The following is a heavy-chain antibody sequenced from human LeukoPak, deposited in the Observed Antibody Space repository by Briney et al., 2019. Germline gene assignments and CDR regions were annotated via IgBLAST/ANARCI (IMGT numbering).Heavy chain of an antibody. J-gene: IGHJ4*02. CDR1: GGSLSGYY. V-gene: IGHV4-34*01. CDR3: ARHRLPGKVVGATQPFDY. CDR2: ISHSGST. D-gene: IGHD1-26*01. Sequence: SETLSLTCAVYGGSLSGYYWSWIRQPPGKGLEWIGEISHSGSTNYNPSLKSRVTISVDTSKNQFSLKLSSVTAADTAVYYCARHRLPGKVVGATQPFDYWGQGTLVTVSS.